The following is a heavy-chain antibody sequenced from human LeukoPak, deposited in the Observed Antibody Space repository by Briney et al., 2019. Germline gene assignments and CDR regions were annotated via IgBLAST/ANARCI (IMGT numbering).Heavy chain of an antibody. D-gene: IGHD6-19*01. J-gene: IGHJ6*02. CDR3: AGGIAVAGTRFYYYYYGMDV. CDR1: GFTFSSYA. V-gene: IGHV3-23*01. CDR2: ISGSGGST. Sequence: GGSLRLSCAASGFTFSSYAMSWVRQAPGKGLEWVSAISGSGGSTYYADSVKGRFTISRDNSKNTLYLQMNSLRAEDTAVYYCAGGIAVAGTRFYYYYYGMDVWGQGTTVTVSS.